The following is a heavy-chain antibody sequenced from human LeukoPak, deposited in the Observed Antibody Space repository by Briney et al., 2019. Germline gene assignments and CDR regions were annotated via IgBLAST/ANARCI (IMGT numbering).Heavy chain of an antibody. J-gene: IGHJ4*02. CDR2: ISGSGGST. D-gene: IGHD3-22*01. CDR3: ASNDEYDSSGYYYRHY. V-gene: IGHV3-23*01. Sequence: GGSLRLSCAASGFTFSSYAMSWVRQAPGKGLEWVSAISGSGGSTYYADSVKGRFTISRDNSKNTLYLQMNSLRAEDTAVYYCASNDEYDSSGYYYRHYWGQGTLVTVSS. CDR1: GFTFSSYA.